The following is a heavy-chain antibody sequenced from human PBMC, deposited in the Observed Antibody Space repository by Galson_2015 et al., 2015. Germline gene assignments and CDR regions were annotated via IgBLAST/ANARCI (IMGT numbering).Heavy chain of an antibody. D-gene: IGHD3-10*01. CDR1: GFTFSSYA. J-gene: IGHJ6*03. Sequence: SLRLSCAASGFTFSSYAMRWLRPAPGKGLEWVSAISGSGGGTYYADSVKGRFTISRDNSKNTLYLQMSSLRAEDTAVYYCANSGSGSGLYYYYMDVWGKGTTVTVSS. CDR2: ISGSGGGT. CDR3: ANSGSGSGLYYYYMDV. V-gene: IGHV3-23*01.